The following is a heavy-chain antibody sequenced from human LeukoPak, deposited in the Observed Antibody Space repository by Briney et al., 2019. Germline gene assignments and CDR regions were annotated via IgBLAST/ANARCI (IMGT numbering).Heavy chain of an antibody. V-gene: IGHV4-39*01. Sequence: SETLSLTCTVSGGSISSGDYYWSWIRRPPGKGLECIGTIYYSGSTYYNPSLKSRVTISVDTSKNQFSLKLSSVTAADTAVYYCARHYFDSSGYYADAFDIWGQGTMVTVSS. CDR1: GGSISSGDYY. D-gene: IGHD3-22*01. J-gene: IGHJ3*02. CDR2: IYYSGST. CDR3: ARHYFDSSGYYADAFDI.